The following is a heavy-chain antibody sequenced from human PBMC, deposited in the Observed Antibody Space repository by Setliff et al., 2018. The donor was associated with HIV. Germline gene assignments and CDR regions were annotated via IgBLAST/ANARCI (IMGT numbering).Heavy chain of an antibody. D-gene: IGHD6-19*01. CDR1: GGSFSAYS. V-gene: IGHV4-34*01. CDR3: ARLGSGWNWVTRIDY. Sequence: SETLSLTCAVYGGSFSAYSWSWIRQPPGKGLEWIGEISDSGNTNYNPSLTSRVTISADTSRDHLFLKLRSVTAADTATYYCARLGSGWNWVTRIDYWGQGILVTVSS. CDR2: ISDSGNT. J-gene: IGHJ4*02.